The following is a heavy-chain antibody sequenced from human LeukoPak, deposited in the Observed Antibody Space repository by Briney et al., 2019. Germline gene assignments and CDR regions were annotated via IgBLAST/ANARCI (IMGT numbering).Heavy chain of an antibody. D-gene: IGHD1-26*01. CDR3: AKERQWQLLILDS. Sequence: GGSLRLSCAASGFTFSSYGMHWVRQAPGKGLEWVAFIRYDGSNKYYADSVKGRFTISRDNSKNTLYLQMNRVRAEDTAVYYCAKERQWQLLILDSWGQGTLVTVSS. CDR2: IRYDGSNK. CDR1: GFTFSSYG. J-gene: IGHJ4*02. V-gene: IGHV3-30*02.